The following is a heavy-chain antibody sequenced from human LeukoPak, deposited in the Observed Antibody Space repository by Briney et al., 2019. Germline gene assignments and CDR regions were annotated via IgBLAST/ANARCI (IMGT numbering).Heavy chain of an antibody. CDR3: AVPPSGGAANDY. CDR1: GGTFSSYA. CDR2: IIPIFGTA. Sequence: SVKVSCKASGGTFSSYAISWVRQAPGQGLEWMGGIIPIFGTANYAQKFQGRVTITTDESTSTAYMELSSLRSEDTAVYYCAVPPSGGAANDYWGQGTLVTVSS. V-gene: IGHV1-69*05. J-gene: IGHJ4*02. D-gene: IGHD1-26*01.